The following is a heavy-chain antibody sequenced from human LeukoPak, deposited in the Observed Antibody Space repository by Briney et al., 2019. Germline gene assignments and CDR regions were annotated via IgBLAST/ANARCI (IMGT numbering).Heavy chain of an antibody. V-gene: IGHV4-4*07. D-gene: IGHD3-3*01. Sequence: SETLSLTCTVSGGSISSYYWSWIRQPAGKGLEWIGRIYTSGSTNYNPSLKSRVTISVDTSKNQFSLKLSSVTAADTAVYYCAAEKGPSYYDFWSGYSSDPEIDPWGQGTLVTVSS. CDR2: IYTSGST. CDR1: GGSISSYY. CDR3: AAEKGPSYYDFWSGYSSDPEIDP. J-gene: IGHJ5*02.